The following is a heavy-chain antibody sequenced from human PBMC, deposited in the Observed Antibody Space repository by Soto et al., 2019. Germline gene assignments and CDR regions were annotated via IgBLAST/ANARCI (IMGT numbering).Heavy chain of an antibody. CDR2: ISYDGSNK. J-gene: IGHJ6*02. D-gene: IGHD3-3*01. Sequence: GGSLRLSCAASGFTFSSYAMHWVRQAPGKGLEWVAVISYDGSNKYYADSVKGRFTISRDNSKNTLYLQMNSLRAEDTAVYYCARDQLYYDFWSGYYPLHMDVWGQGTTVTGSS. V-gene: IGHV3-30-3*01. CDR1: GFTFSSYA. CDR3: ARDQLYYDFWSGYYPLHMDV.